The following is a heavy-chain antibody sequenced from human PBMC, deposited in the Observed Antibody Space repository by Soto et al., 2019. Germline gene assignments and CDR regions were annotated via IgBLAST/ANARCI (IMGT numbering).Heavy chain of an antibody. J-gene: IGHJ6*02. D-gene: IGHD7-27*01. CDR1: GYRFTTYG. CDR3: ARGLGTNGLDV. V-gene: IGHV1-18*04. CDR2: ISTYNGNT. Sequence: QVQLLQSGAEVKKPGASVKVSCKASGYRFTTYGITWVRLAPGQGLEWLGGISTYNGNTDYAQNLQDRVTMTTETSTGTAYMEVKSLTSDDTAVYYCARGLGTNGLDVWGQGTTVTVSS.